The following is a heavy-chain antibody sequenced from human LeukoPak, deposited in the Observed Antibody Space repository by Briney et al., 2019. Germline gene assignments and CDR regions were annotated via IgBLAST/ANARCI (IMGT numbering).Heavy chain of an antibody. CDR1: GYTFSTYS. V-gene: IGHV3-48*01. J-gene: IGHJ5*02. CDR3: TRDRAFTMIRGVITNWFDP. D-gene: IGHD3-10*01. Sequence: GGSLRLSCAASGYTFSTYSMNWVRQAPGKGLEWVSYISSSSTTIYYADSVKGRFTISRDNAKNSLYLQMNSLRAEDTAVYYCTRDRAFTMIRGVITNWFDPWGQGTQVTVSS. CDR2: ISSSSTTI.